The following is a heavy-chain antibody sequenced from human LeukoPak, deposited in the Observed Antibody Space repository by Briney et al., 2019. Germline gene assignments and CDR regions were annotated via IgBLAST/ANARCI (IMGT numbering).Heavy chain of an antibody. CDR1: GFTFSDYG. Sequence: PGGSLRLSCAASGFTFSDYGMHWVRQAPGKGLEWVAVISYDGRDKYYADSVKGRFTISRDNSKNTLYLQMDNLRAEDTAVYYCARDGTFYYSYYYMDVWGKGTTVTVSS. D-gene: IGHD6-13*01. CDR3: ARDGTFYYSYYYMDV. J-gene: IGHJ6*03. CDR2: ISYDGRDK. V-gene: IGHV3-30*03.